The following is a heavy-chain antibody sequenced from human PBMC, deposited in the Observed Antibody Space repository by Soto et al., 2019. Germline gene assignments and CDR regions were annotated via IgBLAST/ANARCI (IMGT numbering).Heavy chain of an antibody. CDR1: GFTFSSYG. V-gene: IGHV3-33*01. CDR2: IWYDGSNK. Sequence: QVQLVESGGGVVQPGRSLRLSCAASGFTFSSYGMHWVRQAPGKGLEWVAVIWYDGSNKYYADSVKGRFTISRDNSKNTLYLQMNSLRAEDTAVYYCARDGEYSSSGPDDYWGQGTLVTVSS. J-gene: IGHJ4*02. CDR3: ARDGEYSSSGPDDY. D-gene: IGHD6-13*01.